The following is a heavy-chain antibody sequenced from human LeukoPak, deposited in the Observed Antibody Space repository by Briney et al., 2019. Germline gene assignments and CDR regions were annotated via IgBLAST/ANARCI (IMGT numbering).Heavy chain of an antibody. Sequence: ASVKVSCKASGGTFSSYAISWVRQAPGQGLEWMGGIIPIFGTANYAQKFQGRVTITADESTSTAYMELSSLRSEDTAVYYCASLPRYCSSTSCYNYYYYMDVWGKGTTVTVSS. CDR2: IIPIFGTA. CDR1: GGTFSSYA. J-gene: IGHJ6*03. V-gene: IGHV1-69*13. D-gene: IGHD2-2*01. CDR3: ASLPRYCSSTSCYNYYYYMDV.